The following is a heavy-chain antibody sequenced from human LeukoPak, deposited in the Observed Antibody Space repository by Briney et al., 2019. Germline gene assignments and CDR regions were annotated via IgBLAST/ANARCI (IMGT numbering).Heavy chain of an antibody. J-gene: IGHJ4*02. V-gene: IGHV3-30*02. D-gene: IGHD3-22*01. Sequence: GGSLRLSCAASGFTFSTYGMHWVRQAPGKGLEWVAFIRYDGTHKYYTDSVKGRFTISRDSSKNTLYLQMNNLRAEDTALYYCAKISGYYPFDYWGQGTLVTVSS. CDR1: GFTFSTYG. CDR3: AKISGYYPFDY. CDR2: IRYDGTHK.